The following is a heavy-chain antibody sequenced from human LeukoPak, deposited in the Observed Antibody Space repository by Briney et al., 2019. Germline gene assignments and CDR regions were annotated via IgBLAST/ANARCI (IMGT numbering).Heavy chain of an antibody. CDR3: ARDRETWYFDF. V-gene: IGHV3-33*08. CDR2: IWYDGSNK. CDR1: GFTFTTYA. J-gene: IGHJ4*02. Sequence: PGGSLRLSCAASGFTFTTYAMHWVRQAPGKGLEWVAVIWYDGSNKYYADSVEGRLTISRDNSKNTLYLQMNSLRAEDTAVYYCARDRETWYFDFWGQGTLVTVPS.